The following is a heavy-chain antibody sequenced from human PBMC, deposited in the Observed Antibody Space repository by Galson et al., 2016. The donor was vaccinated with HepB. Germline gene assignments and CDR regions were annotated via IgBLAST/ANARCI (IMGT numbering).Heavy chain of an antibody. Sequence: QSGAEVKKPGESLKISCKASGYRFANYWIGWVRQMPGKGLERMGDVYPGDSDKRYSPSFQGQVTISVDKSITTAYLQWNSLKASDTAIYYCARSTFGFDYWGLGTLVTVSS. CDR2: VYPGDSDK. J-gene: IGHJ4*02. D-gene: IGHD2/OR15-2a*01. V-gene: IGHV5-51*03. CDR1: GYRFANYW. CDR3: ARSTFGFDY.